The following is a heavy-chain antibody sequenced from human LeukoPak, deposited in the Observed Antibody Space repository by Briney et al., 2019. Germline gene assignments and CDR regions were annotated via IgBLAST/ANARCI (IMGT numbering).Heavy chain of an antibody. D-gene: IGHD1/OR15-1a*01. Sequence: GRSLRLSCAASGFTFSRYGMHWVRQAPGKGLEWVAVIWYDGSNKYYADSVKGRFTISRDNSKNTLYLQMNSLRAEDTAVYYCAKGFTSDQQYWGQGTLVTVSS. CDR2: IWYDGSNK. CDR1: GFTFSRYG. V-gene: IGHV3-33*06. J-gene: IGHJ4*02. CDR3: AKGFTSDQQY.